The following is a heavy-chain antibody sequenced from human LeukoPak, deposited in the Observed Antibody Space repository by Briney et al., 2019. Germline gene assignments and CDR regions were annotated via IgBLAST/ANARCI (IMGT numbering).Heavy chain of an antibody. V-gene: IGHV1-69*06. CDR1: GGTFSSYA. CDR3: ARGLGGIAVAGNYYYYYMDV. CDR2: IIPIFGTA. J-gene: IGHJ6*03. D-gene: IGHD6-19*01. Sequence: SVKVSCKASGGTFSSYAISWVRQAPGQGLEWMGGIIPIFGTANYAQKFQGRVTITADKSTSTAYMELSSLRSEDTAVYYCARGLGGIAVAGNYYYYYMDVWGKGTKVTVSS.